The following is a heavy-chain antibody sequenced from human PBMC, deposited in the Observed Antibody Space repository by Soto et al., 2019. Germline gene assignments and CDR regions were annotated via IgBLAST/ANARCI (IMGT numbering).Heavy chain of an antibody. V-gene: IGHV3-33*01. J-gene: IGHJ4*02. CDR3: ARGLHLEPLAY. CDR2: IWYDGSNK. Sequence: GGSLRLSCAAXGFTFSSYGMHWVRQAPGKGQEWVAVIWYDGSNKYYADSVKGRFTISRDNSKNTLYLQMNSLRAEDTAVYYCARGLHLEPLAYWGQGTLVTVSS. D-gene: IGHD3-16*01. CDR1: GFTFSSYG.